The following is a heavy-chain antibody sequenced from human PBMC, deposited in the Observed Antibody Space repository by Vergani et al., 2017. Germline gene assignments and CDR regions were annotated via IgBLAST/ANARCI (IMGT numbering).Heavy chain of an antibody. CDR2: IIPIFGTA. D-gene: IGHD3-22*01. J-gene: IGHJ5*02. CDR1: GGTFSSYA. Sequence: QVQLVQSGAEVKKPGSSVKVSCKASGGTFSSYAISWVRQAPGQGLEWMGGIIPIFGTANYAQKFQGRVTITADESTSTAYMELISLRSEDTAVYYCASAQYYYDRSGYYYNWFDPWGQGTLVTVSS. V-gene: IGHV1-69*01. CDR3: ASAQYYYDRSGYYYNWFDP.